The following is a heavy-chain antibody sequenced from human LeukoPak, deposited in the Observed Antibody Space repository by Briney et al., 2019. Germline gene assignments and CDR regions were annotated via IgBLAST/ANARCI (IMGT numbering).Heavy chain of an antibody. D-gene: IGHD3-22*01. CDR2: ISDDGSKK. J-gene: IGHJ4*02. CDR1: GFSFNTFA. CDR3: AKGLPYESRAYYDRLFDE. V-gene: IGHV3-30*04. Sequence: PGGSLRLSCAASGFSFNTFAMHWVRQAPDKGLEWVAVISDDGSKKYHADSVKGRFTISRDNSKNTLYLQMNSLRVEDTAVYYCAKGLPYESRAYYDRLFDEWGQGTLVTVSS.